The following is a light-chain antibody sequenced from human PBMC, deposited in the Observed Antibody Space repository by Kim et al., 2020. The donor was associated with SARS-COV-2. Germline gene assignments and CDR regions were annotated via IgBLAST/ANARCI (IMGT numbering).Light chain of an antibody. V-gene: IGLV4-69*01. CDR1: SGHNTYA. CDR2: LNSDGSH. CDR3: QTWGTGFQV. Sequence: QLVLTQSPSASASLGVSVKLTCTLSSGHNTYAIAWHQQQPEKGPRFLMKLNSDGSHSKGDGISDRFSGSSSGAERYLTISSLQSEDEADYYCQTWGTGFQVFGGGTQLTVL. J-gene: IGLJ2*01.